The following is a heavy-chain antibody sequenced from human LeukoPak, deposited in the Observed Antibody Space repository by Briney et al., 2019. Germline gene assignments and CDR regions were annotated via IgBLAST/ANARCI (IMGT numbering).Heavy chain of an antibody. CDR3: ARVNIVVVLPYYFDY. D-gene: IGHD2-21*01. J-gene: IGHJ4*02. Sequence: ASVKVSCTASGYTFTSYGISWVRQAPGQGLEWMGWISAYNGNTNYAQKLQGRVTMTTDTSTSTAYMELRSLRSDDTAVYYCARVNIVVVLPYYFDYWGQGTLVTVSS. CDR2: ISAYNGNT. CDR1: GYTFTSYG. V-gene: IGHV1-18*01.